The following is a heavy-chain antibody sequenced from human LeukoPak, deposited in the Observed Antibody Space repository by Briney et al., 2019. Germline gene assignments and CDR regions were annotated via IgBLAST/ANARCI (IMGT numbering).Heavy chain of an antibody. Sequence: SETLSLTCTVSCGSISSSTYYWGWIRQPPGKGLEWIGNLYYSGSTYYKPSLKSRVTISVDTSKNQFSLKLSSVTAADTAVYYCARQAISGYDPPPFDSWGQGTLVTVSS. CDR2: LYYSGST. CDR3: ARQAISGYDPPPFDS. D-gene: IGHD5-12*01. V-gene: IGHV4-39*01. J-gene: IGHJ4*02. CDR1: CGSISSSTYY.